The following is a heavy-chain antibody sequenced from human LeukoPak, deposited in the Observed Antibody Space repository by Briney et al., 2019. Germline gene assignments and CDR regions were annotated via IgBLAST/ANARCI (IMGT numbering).Heavy chain of an antibody. D-gene: IGHD3-22*01. CDR3: TRDLTGHYSIDY. V-gene: IGHV3-30*02. J-gene: IGHJ4*02. CDR1: GFTFSTYS. Sequence: PGGSLTLSCAASGFTFSTYSMNWVRQAPGKGLEWVTFVGYDGSNKYYADSVKGRFTISRDNSKNTLYLQVNSLRPDDTAVYYCTRDLTGHYSIDYWGQGTLVTVSS. CDR2: VGYDGSNK.